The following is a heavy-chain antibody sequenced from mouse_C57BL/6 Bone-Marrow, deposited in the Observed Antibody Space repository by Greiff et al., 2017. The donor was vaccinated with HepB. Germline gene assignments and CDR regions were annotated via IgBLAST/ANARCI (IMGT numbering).Heavy chain of an antibody. V-gene: IGHV3-1*01. CDR2: ISYSGST. CDR3: ARGGTTPFDY. J-gene: IGHJ2*01. CDR1: GYSITSGYD. D-gene: IGHD1-1*01. Sequence: VQLKESGPGMVKPSQSLSLTCTVTGYSITSGYDWHWIRHFPGNKLEWMGYISYSGSTNYNPSLKSRISITHDTSKNHFFLKLNSVTTEDTATYYCARGGTTPFDYWGQGTTLTVSS.